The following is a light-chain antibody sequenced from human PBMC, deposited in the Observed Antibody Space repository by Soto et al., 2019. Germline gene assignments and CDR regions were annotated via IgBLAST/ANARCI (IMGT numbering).Light chain of an antibody. CDR2: AAS. V-gene: IGKV1-27*01. J-gene: IGKJ1*01. CDR1: QGISHY. Sequence: DIQMTQSPSSLSASVGDRVTITCRASQGISHYLAWYQQKPGKVPKLLIYAASTLQSGVPSRFSGSGSGTDFTLTISSLQPEDVATYYCQKYNSAPWTFGQGTKVAIK. CDR3: QKYNSAPWT.